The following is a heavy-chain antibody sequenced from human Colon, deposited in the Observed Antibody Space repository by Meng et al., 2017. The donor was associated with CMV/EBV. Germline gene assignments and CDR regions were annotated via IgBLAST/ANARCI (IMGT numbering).Heavy chain of an antibody. CDR3: ARAPGIAAAGTRLDT. D-gene: IGHD6-13*01. CDR1: AATSSTYG. J-gene: IGHJ5*02. V-gene: IGHV1-69*10. Sequence: SVKVSCKASAATSSTYGISWVRQAPGQVLEWMGGIIPSLGISRYAQNFQGRVTITADTSTSTAYMELSSLRSEDTAVYFCARAPGIAAAGTRLDTWGQGTLVTVSS. CDR2: IIPSLGIS.